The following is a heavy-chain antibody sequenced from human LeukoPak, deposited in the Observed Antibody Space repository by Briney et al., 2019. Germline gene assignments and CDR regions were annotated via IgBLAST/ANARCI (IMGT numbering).Heavy chain of an antibody. J-gene: IGHJ6*03. CDR2: ISSSGRTI. CDR1: GFTFSDYY. Sequence: GGSLRLSCAASGFTFSDYYMSWIRQAPGKGLGWVSYISSSGRTIYYADSVKGRFTISRDNAKNSLSLQMNSLRAEDTAMYYCARIGSTGYYPFYYYFMDVWGKGTTVTVSS. CDR3: ARIGSTGYYPFYYYFMDV. D-gene: IGHD3-9*01. V-gene: IGHV3-11*01.